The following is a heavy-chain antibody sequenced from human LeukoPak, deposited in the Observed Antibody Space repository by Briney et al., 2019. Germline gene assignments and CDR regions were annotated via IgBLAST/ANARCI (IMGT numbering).Heavy chain of an antibody. J-gene: IGHJ4*02. CDR1: GGSISSYY. CDR3: ARGDRSGVLQRSPMPYYFDY. Sequence: PSETLSLTCTVSGGSISSYYWSWIRQHPGKGLEWIGYIYYSGSTYYNPSLKSRVTISVDTSKNQFSLKLSSVTAADTAVYYCARGDRSGVLQRSPMPYYFDYWGQGTLVTVSS. D-gene: IGHD3-10*01. V-gene: IGHV4-59*12. CDR2: IYYSGST.